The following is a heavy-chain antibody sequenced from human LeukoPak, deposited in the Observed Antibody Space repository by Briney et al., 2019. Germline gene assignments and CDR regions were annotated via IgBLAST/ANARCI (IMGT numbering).Heavy chain of an antibody. J-gene: IGHJ4*02. Sequence: GGSLRLSCVASGFTFSSRDWMTWVRQAPGKGLEWVANIKQDGSEKNYVDSVKGRFTISRDNAKNSVDLQMNSLRVEDTAVYYCARDTGSSPGDYWGQGTLVTVSS. D-gene: IGHD1-26*01. V-gene: IGHV3-7*01. CDR2: IKQDGSEK. CDR3: ARDTGSSPGDY. CDR1: GFTFSSRDW.